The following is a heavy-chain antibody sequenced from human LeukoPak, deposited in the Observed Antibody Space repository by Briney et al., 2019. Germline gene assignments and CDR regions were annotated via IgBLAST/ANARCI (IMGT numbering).Heavy chain of an antibody. CDR2: ISNDGSKK. CDR1: GFTFSSYG. D-gene: IGHD5-18*01. Sequence: PGRSLRLSCAASGFTFSSYGMHWVRQAPGKGLEWVAVISNDGSKKYSADSVKGRFTISRDNSKNTIYLQMDSLRAEDTAVSSCAKDRYSYAFEYFDSWGQGTLVTVSS. J-gene: IGHJ4*02. CDR3: AKDRYSYAFEYFDS. V-gene: IGHV3-30*18.